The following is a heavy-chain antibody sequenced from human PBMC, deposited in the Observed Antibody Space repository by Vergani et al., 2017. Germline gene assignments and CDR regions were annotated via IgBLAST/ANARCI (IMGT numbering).Heavy chain of an antibody. V-gene: IGHV4-38-2*02. J-gene: IGHJ4*02. Sequence: QVQLQESGPGLVKPSETLSLTCTVSGYSISSGYYWGWIRQPPGKGLEWIGSIYHSGRTYYNPSLKSRVTISVDTSKNQFSLKLSSVTAADTAVYYCAREERGYYYDSSGYDYWGQGTLVTVSS. CDR3: AREERGYYYDSSGYDY. D-gene: IGHD3-22*01. CDR1: GYSISSGYY. CDR2: IYHSGRT.